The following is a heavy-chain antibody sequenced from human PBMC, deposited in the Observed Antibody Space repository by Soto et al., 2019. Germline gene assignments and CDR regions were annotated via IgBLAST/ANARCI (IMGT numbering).Heavy chain of an antibody. D-gene: IGHD3-16*01. CDR1: GGTFSSYA. Sequence: QVQLVQSGAEVKKPGSSVKVSCKASGGTFSSYAISWVRQAPGQGLEWMGGIIPIFGTANYAQKFQGRVKITGEESTSTAYMELSSRRSEDTAVYYCERGGARGTGAIMLTYGGVTGWFDPWGQGTLVTVCS. CDR2: IIPIFGTA. CDR3: ERGGARGTGAIMLTYGGVTGWFDP. V-gene: IGHV1-69*01. J-gene: IGHJ5*02.